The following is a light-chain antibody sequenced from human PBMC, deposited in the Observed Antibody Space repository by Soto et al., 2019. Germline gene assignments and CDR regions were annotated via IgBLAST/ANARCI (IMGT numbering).Light chain of an antibody. CDR1: TSDVGGYDY. CDR2: EVT. Sequence: QLVLTQPPSASGSPGQSVTISCTGTTSDVGGYDYVSWYQQHPGKAPKLIIYEVTKRPSGVPDRFSGSKSGNTASLTVSGLQAGDEADYYCSSYAGINNFVLFGGGTKVTVL. J-gene: IGLJ2*01. CDR3: SSYAGINNFVL. V-gene: IGLV2-8*01.